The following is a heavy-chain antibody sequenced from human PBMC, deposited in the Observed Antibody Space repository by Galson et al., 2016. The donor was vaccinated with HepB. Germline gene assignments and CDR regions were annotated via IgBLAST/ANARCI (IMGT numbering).Heavy chain of an antibody. CDR3: AREDYSSGWPLNWYFDL. V-gene: IGHV6-1*01. Sequence: CAISGDSVSGNSAAWNWIRQSPSRGLEWLGRTYYRSKWYNDYAVSVKSRITINPDTSKNQFSLQLTSVTPEDTAVYYCAREDYSSGWPLNWYFDLWGRSTLVSGSS. CDR2: TYYRSKWYN. J-gene: IGHJ2*01. CDR1: GDSVSGNSAA. D-gene: IGHD6-19*01.